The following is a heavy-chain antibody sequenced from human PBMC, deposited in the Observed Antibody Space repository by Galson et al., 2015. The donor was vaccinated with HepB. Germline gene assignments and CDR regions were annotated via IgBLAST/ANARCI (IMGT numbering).Heavy chain of an antibody. V-gene: IGHV3-30*03. D-gene: IGHD2-2*02. Sequence: SLRLSCAASGFTFSSYGMHWVRQAPGKGLEWVAVISYDGSNKYYADSVKGRFTISRDNSKNTLYLQMNSLRAEDTAVYYCATIEGYIVVVPAAIPGPQPHDYWGQGTLVTVSS. CDR3: ATIEGYIVVVPAAIPGPQPHDY. CDR2: ISYDGSNK. CDR1: GFTFSSYG. J-gene: IGHJ4*02.